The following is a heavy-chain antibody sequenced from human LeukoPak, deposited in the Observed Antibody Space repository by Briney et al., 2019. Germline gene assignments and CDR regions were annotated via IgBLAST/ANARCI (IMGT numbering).Heavy chain of an antibody. Sequence: GGSLRLSCAASGFTFTNYGMHWVRQAPGKGLEWVAVIWYDGSIKYYADSVKGRFTISRDNAKNSLYLQMNSLRAEDTALYYCAKDISPYSSGWYSDYWGQGTLVTVSS. D-gene: IGHD6-19*01. CDR1: GFTFTNYG. J-gene: IGHJ4*02. CDR3: AKDISPYSSGWYSDY. CDR2: IWYDGSIK. V-gene: IGHV3-33*03.